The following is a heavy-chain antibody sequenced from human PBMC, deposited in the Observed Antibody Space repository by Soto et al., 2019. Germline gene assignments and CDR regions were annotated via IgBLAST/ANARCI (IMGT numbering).Heavy chain of an antibody. J-gene: IGHJ4*02. CDR1: GFTFSTYA. CDR3: AKGGPHTGWYQEIDY. Sequence: EVQLLESGGGSVQPGGSLRLSCAASGFTFSTYAMSWVRQAPGKGLEWVSGISGSDSSTYYADSVKGRFTISRDNSWNTLYLQMNSLTAADTAVYYCAKGGPHTGWYQEIDYWGQGTLVTVSS. V-gene: IGHV3-23*01. D-gene: IGHD6-19*01. CDR2: ISGSDSST.